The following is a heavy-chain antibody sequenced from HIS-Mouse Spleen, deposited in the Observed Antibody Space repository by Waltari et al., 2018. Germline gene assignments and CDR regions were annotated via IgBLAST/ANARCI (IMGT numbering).Heavy chain of an antibody. D-gene: IGHD6-19*01. Sequence: QVQLVESGGGVVQPGRSLRLSCAASGFTFSSYGMHWVRQAPGKGVKWVAVISYDGSNKYYADSVKGRFTISRDNSKNTLYLQMNSLRAEDTAVYYCAKASSGWLDYWGQGTLVTVSS. CDR3: AKASSGWLDY. J-gene: IGHJ4*02. CDR1: GFTFSSYG. V-gene: IGHV3-30*18. CDR2: ISYDGSNK.